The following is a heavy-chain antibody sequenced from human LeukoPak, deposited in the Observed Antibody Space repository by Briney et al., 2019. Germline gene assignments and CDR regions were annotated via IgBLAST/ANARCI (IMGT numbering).Heavy chain of an antibody. CDR2: IRSKANSYAT. Sequence: GGSLRLSCAASGFTFSGSAMHWVRQASGKGLEWVGRIRSKANSYATAYAASVKGRFTISRDDSKNTAYLQMNSLKTEDMAVYYCTRAVGAPSYPLDYWGQGTLVTVSS. CDR3: TRAVGAPSYPLDY. J-gene: IGHJ4*02. V-gene: IGHV3-73*01. CDR1: GFTFSGSA. D-gene: IGHD1-26*01.